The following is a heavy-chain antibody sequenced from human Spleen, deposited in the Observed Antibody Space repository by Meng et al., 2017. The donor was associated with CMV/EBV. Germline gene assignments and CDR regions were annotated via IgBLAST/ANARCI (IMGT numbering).Heavy chain of an antibody. CDR3: ARARNWFDP. CDR1: GYTFTGYY. CDR2: INPNSGGT. Sequence: ASVKVSCKASGYTFTGYYMFWVRQAPGRGLEWMGWINPNSGGTNYAQNFQGRVTMTRDTSISTAYMELSRLRSEDTAFYYCARARNWFDPWGQGTLVTVSS. J-gene: IGHJ5*02. V-gene: IGHV1-2*02.